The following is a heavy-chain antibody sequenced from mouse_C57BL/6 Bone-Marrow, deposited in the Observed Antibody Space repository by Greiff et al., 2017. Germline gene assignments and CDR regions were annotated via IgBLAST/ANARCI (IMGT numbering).Heavy chain of an antibody. V-gene: IGHV5-6*02. J-gene: IGHJ4*01. D-gene: IGHD1-1*01. CDR2: ISSGGSYT. CDR3: ARPHYYYEDYYAMDY. Sequence: DVKLVESGGDLVKPGGSLKLSCAASGFTFSSYGMSWVRQTPDKRLEWVATISSGGSYTYYPDSVKGRFTISRDNAKNTLYLQMSSLKSEDTAMYYCARPHYYYEDYYAMDYWGQGTSVTVSS. CDR1: GFTFSSYG.